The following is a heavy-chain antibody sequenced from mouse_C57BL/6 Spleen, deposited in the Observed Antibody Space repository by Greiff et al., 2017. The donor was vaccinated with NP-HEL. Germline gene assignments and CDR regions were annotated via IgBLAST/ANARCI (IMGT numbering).Heavy chain of an antibody. D-gene: IGHD2-5*01. J-gene: IGHJ3*01. CDR1: GYTFTDYE. V-gene: IGHV1-15*01. CDR2: IDPETGGT. Sequence: QVQLQQSGAELVRPGASVTLSCKASGYTFTDYEMHWVKQTPVHGLEWIGAIDPETGGTSYNQKFKGKAILTADKSSSTAYMELRSLTSEDSAVYYCTRRSPYYSNYGFADWGQGTLVTVSA. CDR3: TRRSPYYSNYGFAD.